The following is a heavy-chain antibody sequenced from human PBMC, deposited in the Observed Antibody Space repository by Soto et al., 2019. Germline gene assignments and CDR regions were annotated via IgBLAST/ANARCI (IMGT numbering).Heavy chain of an antibody. CDR2: IHNSGST. CDR3: ARGEVRGPFDI. CDR1: GGSMNSHDYY. Sequence: QEQLQESGPGLVKPSQTLSLTCTVSGGSMNSHDYYWSWIRQPPGKGLEWIGYIHNSGSTYYNPSLKSRLTISSDTSKNQFSLRLNSVTDADTALYYCARGEVRGPFDIWGQGTMVTVSS. D-gene: IGHD3-10*01. V-gene: IGHV4-30-4*01. J-gene: IGHJ3*02.